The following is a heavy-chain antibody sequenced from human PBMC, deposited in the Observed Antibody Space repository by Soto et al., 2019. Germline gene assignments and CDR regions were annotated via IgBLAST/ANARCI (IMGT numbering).Heavy chain of an antibody. CDR2: IYYSGST. V-gene: IGHV4-31*02. CDR3: ARDSELWSMDY. J-gene: IGHJ4*02. D-gene: IGHD5-18*01. CDR1: GGSISSGGYY. Sequence: KSSETLSLTXTVSGGSISSGGYYWSWIRQHPGKGLEWIGYIYYSGSTYYNPSLKSRVSISVDTSKNQFSLKLRSVTAADTAVYYCARDSELWSMDYWGQGTLVTVSS.